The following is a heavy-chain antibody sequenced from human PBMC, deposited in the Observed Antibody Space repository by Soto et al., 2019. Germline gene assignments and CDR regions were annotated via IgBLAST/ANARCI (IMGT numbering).Heavy chain of an antibody. Sequence: QVQLVESGGGVVQPGRSLRLSCSASGFTFSTYGMHWVRQAPGKGLEWVAVISNDGSKKYHGDSVKGRFTISRDNSKNTLYLEMSGLRAEDTAVYYCASSSPDSSGYYGGTLDYWGQGTLVTVSS. V-gene: IGHV3-30*03. CDR3: ASSSPDSSGYYGGTLDY. J-gene: IGHJ4*02. CDR1: GFTFSTYG. CDR2: ISNDGSKK. D-gene: IGHD3-22*01.